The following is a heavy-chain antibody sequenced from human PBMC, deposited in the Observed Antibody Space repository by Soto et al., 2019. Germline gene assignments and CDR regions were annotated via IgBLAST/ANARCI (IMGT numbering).Heavy chain of an antibody. V-gene: IGHV4-34*01. D-gene: IGHD2-2*01. Sequence: SETRSLTCAVYGGSFSGYYWSWIRQPPGKGLEWIGEINHSGSTNYNPSLKSRVTISVDTSKNQFSLKLSSVTAADTAVYYCARGPKGYCSSTSCQGPYYYYYYGMDVWGQGTTVT. CDR1: GGSFSGYY. J-gene: IGHJ6*02. CDR3: ARGPKGYCSSTSCQGPYYYYYYGMDV. CDR2: INHSGST.